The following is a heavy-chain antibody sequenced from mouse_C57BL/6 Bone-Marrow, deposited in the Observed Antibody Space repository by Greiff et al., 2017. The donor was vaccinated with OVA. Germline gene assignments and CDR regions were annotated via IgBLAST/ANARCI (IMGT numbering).Heavy chain of an antibody. J-gene: IGHJ4*01. CDR1: GYTFTNYW. V-gene: IGHV1-63*01. Sequence: QVQLKESGAELVRPGTSVKMSCKASGYTFTNYWIGWAKQRPGHGLEWIGDIYPGGGYTNYNEKFKGKATLTADKSSSTAYMQFSSLTSEDSAIYYCAIYGNYYAMDYWGQGTSVTVSS. CDR2: IYPGGGYT. D-gene: IGHD2-1*01. CDR3: AIYGNYYAMDY.